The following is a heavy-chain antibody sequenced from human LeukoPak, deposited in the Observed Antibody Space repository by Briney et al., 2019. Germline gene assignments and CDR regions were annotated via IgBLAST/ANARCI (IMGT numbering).Heavy chain of an antibody. CDR3: ARDSGSKFDY. D-gene: IGHD1-26*01. J-gene: IGHJ4*02. CDR2: ISSGGFTI. CDR1: GFAFTDHY. V-gene: IGHV3-11*04. Sequence: GSLRLSCAASGFAFTDHYMAWIRQAPGKGLEWISYISSGGFTIYYSDSVKGRFTISRDNAKNSLSLQMNSLRAEGTAVYYCARDSGSKFDYWGQGTLVTVSS.